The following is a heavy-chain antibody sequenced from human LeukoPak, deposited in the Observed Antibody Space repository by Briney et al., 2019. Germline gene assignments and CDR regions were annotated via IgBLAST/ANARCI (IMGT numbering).Heavy chain of an antibody. V-gene: IGHV4-59*01. Sequence: SETLSLTCTVSGGSTSSNYWNWLRQPPGKGLEWIGYSSYSGSTFYNPSLKSRVTISLDTSKNEFSLKLRSVTAADTAVYYCARDHGYYGMDVWGQGTTVTVSS. CDR3: ARDHGYYGMDV. CDR2: SSYSGST. J-gene: IGHJ6*02. CDR1: GGSTSSNY.